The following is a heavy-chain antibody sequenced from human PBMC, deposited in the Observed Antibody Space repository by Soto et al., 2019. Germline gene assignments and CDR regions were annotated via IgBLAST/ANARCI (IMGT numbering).Heavy chain of an antibody. CDR2: IYHSGST. D-gene: IGHD5-12*01. CDR1: GGSISSGGYS. CDR3: ARVNYSGYDSGAFDI. J-gene: IGHJ3*02. Sequence: PSETLSLTCAVSGGSISSGGYSWSWIRQPPGKGLEWIGYIYHSGSTYYNPSLKSRVTISVDRSKNQFSLKLSSVTAADTAVYYCARVNYSGYDSGAFDIWGQGTMVTVSS. V-gene: IGHV4-30-2*01.